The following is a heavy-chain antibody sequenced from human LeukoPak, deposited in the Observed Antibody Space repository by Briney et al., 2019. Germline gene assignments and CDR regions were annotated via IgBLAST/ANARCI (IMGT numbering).Heavy chain of an antibody. V-gene: IGHV1-3*03. CDR1: GYTFTSYA. CDR2: INAGNGNT. D-gene: IGHD6-19*01. Sequence: ASVKVSCKASGYTFTSYAMHWVRQAPGQRLEWMGWINAGNGNTKYSQEFQGRVTITRDTSASTAYMELSSLRSDDMAVYYCARVVKYRSGPLTDLLPYYFDYWGQGTLVTVSS. J-gene: IGHJ4*02. CDR3: ARVVKYRSGPLTDLLPYYFDY.